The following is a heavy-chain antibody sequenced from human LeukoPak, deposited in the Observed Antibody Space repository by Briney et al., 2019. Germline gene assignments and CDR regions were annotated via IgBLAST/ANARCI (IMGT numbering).Heavy chain of an antibody. CDR1: GGTFSSYA. D-gene: IGHD2-2*01. Sequence: GSSVKVSCKASGGTFSSYAISWVRQAPGQGLEWMGRIIPILGIANYAQKFQGRVTITADKSTSTAYMELSSLRSEDTAVYYCASDCSSTSCYDYWGQGTLVTVST. J-gene: IGHJ4*02. V-gene: IGHV1-69*04. CDR2: IIPILGIA. CDR3: ASDCSSTSCYDY.